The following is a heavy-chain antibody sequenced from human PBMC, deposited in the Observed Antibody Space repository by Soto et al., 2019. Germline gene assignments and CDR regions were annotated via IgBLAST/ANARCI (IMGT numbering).Heavy chain of an antibody. CDR1: GFTFSRYV. D-gene: IGHD2-21*02. V-gene: IGHV3-30-3*01. J-gene: IGHJ4*02. Sequence: ESGGGVVQPGRSLRLSCAASGFTFSRYVMHWVRQAPGKGLEWVAVISYDGSNKHYADSVKGRFTISRDNSQNTLYLQMSSLRAEDTAVYYCARSYCGDDCALDYWGQGTLVTVSS. CDR3: ARSYCGDDCALDY. CDR2: ISYDGSNK.